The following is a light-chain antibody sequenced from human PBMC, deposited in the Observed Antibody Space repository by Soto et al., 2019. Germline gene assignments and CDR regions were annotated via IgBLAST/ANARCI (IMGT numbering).Light chain of an antibody. V-gene: IGKV3-20*01. CDR1: QNVSSSY. CDR3: QQYDSSPWT. CDR2: GAS. J-gene: IGKJ1*01. Sequence: EIVLTQSPGTLSLSPGERATLSCRASQNVSSSYLAWYQQKPGQAPRLLIYGASSRATGIPDRFSGSGSGTDFTLTISRLEPEDFAVYYCQQYDSSPWTFGQGTKGEIK.